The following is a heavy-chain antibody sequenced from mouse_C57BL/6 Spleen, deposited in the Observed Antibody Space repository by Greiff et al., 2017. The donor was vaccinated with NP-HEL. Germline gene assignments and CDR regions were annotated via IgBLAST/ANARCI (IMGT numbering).Heavy chain of an antibody. V-gene: IGHV5-4*01. CDR2: ISDGGSYT. J-gene: IGHJ2*01. CDR3: ARVPYYLDY. CDR1: GFTFSSYA. D-gene: IGHD2-10*01. Sequence: EVHLVESGGGLVKPGGSLKLSCAASGFTFSSYAMSWVRQTPEKRLEWVATISDGGSYTYYPDNVKGRFTISRDNAKNNLYLQMSHLKSEDTAMYYCARVPYYLDYWGQGTTLTVSS.